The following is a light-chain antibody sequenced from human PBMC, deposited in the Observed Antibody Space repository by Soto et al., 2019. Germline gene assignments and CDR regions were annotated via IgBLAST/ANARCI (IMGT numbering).Light chain of an antibody. CDR1: SSNIGAGYD. CDR2: GNS. J-gene: IGLJ2*01. Sequence: QAVVTQPPSVSVAPGQRVTISCTGSSSNIGAGYDVHWYQQLPGTAPKLLIYGNSNRPSGVPDRFSGSKSGTSASLAITGLQAEDEADYYCQSYDSSLSERVFGGGTQLTVL. V-gene: IGLV1-40*01. CDR3: QSYDSSLSERV.